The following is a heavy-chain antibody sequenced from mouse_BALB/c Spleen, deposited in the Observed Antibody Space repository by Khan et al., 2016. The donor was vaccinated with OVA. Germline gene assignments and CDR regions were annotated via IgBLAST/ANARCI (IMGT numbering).Heavy chain of an antibody. CDR1: GFSLSRYN. V-gene: IGHV2-6-4*01. D-gene: IGHD2-12*01. CDR3: ARAYYSYADYYAMDY. Sequence: QVQLKESGPGLVVPSQSLSITCTVSGFSLSRYNIHWVRQPPGKGLEWLGMIWGGGGTDYNSTLKSRLSISKDNSTSQVFLNMNSQQTDDTAKYYCARAYYSYADYYAMDYWGQGTSVTVSS. J-gene: IGHJ4*01. CDR2: IWGGGGT.